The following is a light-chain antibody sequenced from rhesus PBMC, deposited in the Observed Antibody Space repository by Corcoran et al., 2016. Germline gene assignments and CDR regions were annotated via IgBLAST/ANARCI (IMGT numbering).Light chain of an antibody. Sequence: DIQMTQSPSSLSASVGDRVTITCRASENVNNYLNWYQQKPGKAPKLLIYKASTLQSGGPSRFSGSGSGTDYTFTIRNLQSEDFATYYCQQYGSRPLTFGGGTKVELK. V-gene: IGKV1-74*01. J-gene: IGKJ4*01. CDR1: ENVNNY. CDR3: QQYGSRPLT. CDR2: KAS.